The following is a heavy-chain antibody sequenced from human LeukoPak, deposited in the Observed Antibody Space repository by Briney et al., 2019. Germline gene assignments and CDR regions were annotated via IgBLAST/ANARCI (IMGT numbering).Heavy chain of an antibody. V-gene: IGHV3-21*01. Sequence: GGSLRLSCAASGFTFSSYSMNWVRQAPGKGLEWVSSISSSSSYIYYADSVKGRFTISRDNAKNSLYLQMNSLRAEDTAVYYCARASSGSYPSSSDYFDYWGQGTLVTVSS. J-gene: IGHJ4*02. CDR3: ARASSGSYPSSSDYFDY. D-gene: IGHD1-26*01. CDR1: GFTFSSYS. CDR2: ISSSSSYI.